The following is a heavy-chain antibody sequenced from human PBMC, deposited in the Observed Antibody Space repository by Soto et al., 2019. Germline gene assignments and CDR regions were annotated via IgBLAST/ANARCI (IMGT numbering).Heavy chain of an antibody. CDR3: AKDPTVGYYYGMDA. Sequence: GGSLRLFCAASGFTFSSYAMSWVRQAPGKGLEWVSAISGSGGSTYYADSVKGRFTISRDNSKNTLYLQMNSLRAEDTAVYYCAKDPTVGYYYGMDAWGRGTTVTVSS. V-gene: IGHV3-23*01. D-gene: IGHD2-15*01. J-gene: IGHJ6*02. CDR1: GFTFSSYA. CDR2: ISGSGGST.